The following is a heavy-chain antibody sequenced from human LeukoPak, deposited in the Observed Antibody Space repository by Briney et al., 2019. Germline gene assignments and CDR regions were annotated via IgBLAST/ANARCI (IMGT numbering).Heavy chain of an antibody. J-gene: IGHJ5*02. CDR2: ISGSGGST. CDR3: AKDPILXXXXXLSHNWFDP. V-gene: IGHV3-23*01. CDR1: GFTFSSYA. D-gene: IGHD3-3*01. Sequence: GGSLRLSCAASGFTFSSYAMSWVRQAPGKGLEWVSAISGSGGSTYYADSVKGRFTISRDNSKNTLYLQMNSLRAEDTAVYYCAKDPILXXXXXLSHNWFDPWGQGTLVTVS.